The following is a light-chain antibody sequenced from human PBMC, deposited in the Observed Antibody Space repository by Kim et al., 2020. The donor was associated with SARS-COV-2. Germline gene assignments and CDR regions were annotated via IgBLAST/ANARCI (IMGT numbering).Light chain of an antibody. CDR2: TAS. V-gene: IGKV3-20*01. Sequence: SPGERATLSCRASQSVRSNYLAWHQQNPGHATRLLIYTASTRATIIPDRFGGSGSGTFFTPISSMLEHEVFAVYYCQQYGDPTHTFGQGTKVDIK. CDR3: QQYGDPTHT. J-gene: IGKJ1*01. CDR1: QSVRSNY.